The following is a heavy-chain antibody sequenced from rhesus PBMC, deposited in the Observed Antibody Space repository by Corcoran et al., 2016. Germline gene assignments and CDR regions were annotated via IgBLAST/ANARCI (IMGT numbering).Heavy chain of an antibody. V-gene: IGHV4-165*01. J-gene: IGHJ4*01. CDR1: GGSFSGYY. CDR3: AREEITIFGLVTPFDY. Sequence: QVQLQESGPGLVKPSETLSLTCAVSGGSFSGYYWGWIRQPPGKGLEWIGYISGSSGSTDYNPSLKSRVTISTDTSKNLFSLKLSSVTAADTAVYYCAREEITIFGLVTPFDYWGRGVLVTASS. CDR2: ISGSSGST. D-gene: IGHD3-3*01.